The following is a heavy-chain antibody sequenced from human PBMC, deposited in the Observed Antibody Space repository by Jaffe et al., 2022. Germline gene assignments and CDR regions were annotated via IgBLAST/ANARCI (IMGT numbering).Heavy chain of an antibody. CDR2: ISSGTSSI. CDR1: GFTFSSYA. CDR3: ARDRLTVLGD. Sequence: EVQLVESGGGLVQPGGSLRLSCAASGFTFSSYAMNWVRQAPGKGLEWVSSISSGTSSIADSMKGRFTISRDNAKNSLYLQMNSLRVEDTAVYYCARDRLTVLGDWGQGTLVTVSS. J-gene: IGHJ4*02. D-gene: IGHD4-4*01. V-gene: IGHV3-21*01.